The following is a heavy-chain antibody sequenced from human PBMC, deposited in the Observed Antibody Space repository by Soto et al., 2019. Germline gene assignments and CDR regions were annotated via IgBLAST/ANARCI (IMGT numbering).Heavy chain of an antibody. V-gene: IGHV1-18*01. D-gene: IGHD6-6*01. J-gene: IGHJ6*02. CDR1: GYTFTSYG. CDR3: ARDYSRSDGYYYGMDV. Sequence: ASVKVSCKASGYTFTSYGISWVRQAPGQGLEWMGWISAYSGNTNYAQKLQGRVTMTTDTSTSTAYMELRSLRSDDTAVYYCARDYSRSDGYYYGMDVWGQGTTVTVSS. CDR2: ISAYSGNT.